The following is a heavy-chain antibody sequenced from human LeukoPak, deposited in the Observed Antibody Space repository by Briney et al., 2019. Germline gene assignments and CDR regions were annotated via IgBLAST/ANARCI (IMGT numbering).Heavy chain of an antibody. J-gene: IGHJ5*02. Sequence: PSETLSLTCAVYGGSFSGYYWSWILQPPGKGLQWIGEINHSGSTNYNPSLKSRVTISVDTSKNHFSLKLSSVTAADTAVYYCARGQLGYCSSTSCYGAKNWFDPWGQGTLVTVSS. CDR2: INHSGST. CDR1: GGSFSGYY. CDR3: ARGQLGYCSSTSCYGAKNWFDP. V-gene: IGHV4-34*01. D-gene: IGHD2-2*01.